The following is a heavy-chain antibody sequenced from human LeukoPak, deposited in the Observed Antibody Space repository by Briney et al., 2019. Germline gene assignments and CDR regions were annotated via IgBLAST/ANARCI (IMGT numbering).Heavy chain of an antibody. Sequence: SETLSLTCAVSGGSIRSYYWSWIRQPPGKGLEWIGYIYYSGSTNYNPSLTSRVTISGDTSKNQFSLKLRSVTAADTAVYYCAXXXXXXXXVGRKNNYYYMDVWGKGTTVTISS. D-gene: IGHD1/OR15-1a*01. V-gene: IGHV4-59*01. CDR2: IYYSGST. J-gene: IGHJ6*03. CDR1: GGSIRSYY. CDR3: AXXXXXXXXVGRKNNYYYMDV.